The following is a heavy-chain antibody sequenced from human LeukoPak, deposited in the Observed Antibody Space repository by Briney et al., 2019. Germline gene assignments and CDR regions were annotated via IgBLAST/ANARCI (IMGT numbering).Heavy chain of an antibody. Sequence: PGGSLRLSCAFFGFSFSTYGMHWVRQAPGKGLEWVAFMRYDETDKSYADSVKGRFTVSRVNSKNTLYLDMNNLRAEDTAVYYALTFISSGNSLFDYWGQGTLVTVSS. CDR1: GFSFSTYG. V-gene: IGHV3-30*02. J-gene: IGHJ4*02. CDR3: LTFISSGNSLFDY. D-gene: IGHD4-23*01. CDR2: MRYDETDK.